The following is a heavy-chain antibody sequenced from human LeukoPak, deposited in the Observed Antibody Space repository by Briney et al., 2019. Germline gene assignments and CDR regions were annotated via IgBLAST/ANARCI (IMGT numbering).Heavy chain of an antibody. Sequence: GGSLRLSCAASGFTFSSYAMSWVRQAPGKGLEWVSAISGSGGSTYYADSVKGRFTISRDNSKNTPYLQMNSLRAEDTAVYYCAKSRGSSWTYDAFDIWGQGTMVTVSS. CDR2: ISGSGGST. CDR1: GFTFSSYA. D-gene: IGHD6-13*01. V-gene: IGHV3-23*01. CDR3: AKSRGSSWTYDAFDI. J-gene: IGHJ3*02.